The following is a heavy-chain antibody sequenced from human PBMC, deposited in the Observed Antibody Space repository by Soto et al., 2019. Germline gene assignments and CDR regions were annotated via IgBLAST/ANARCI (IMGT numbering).Heavy chain of an antibody. CDR3: ARRASR. CDR1: GFTFSSSE. J-gene: IGHJ3*01. V-gene: IGHV3-48*03. CDR2: IHPSGQPI. Sequence: EVQLVESGGGLVQPGGSLRLSCAVSGFTFSSSEMYWVRQAPGKGMEWISYIHPSGQPIFYADSVKGRFTISRDNANNSQFLQMNGLRAEDTAVYYCARRASRWGQGTMVTVSS. D-gene: IGHD1-26*01.